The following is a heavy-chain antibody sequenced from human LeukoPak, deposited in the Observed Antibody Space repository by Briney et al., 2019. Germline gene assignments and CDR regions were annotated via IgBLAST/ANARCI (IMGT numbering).Heavy chain of an antibody. D-gene: IGHD1-26*01. CDR3: AKEKVVSPPWVSYFDY. CDR1: GFAFGTYA. V-gene: IGHV3-23*01. Sequence: PGGSLRLSCAASGFAFGTYAVSWVRQAPGKGLEWVSVISGDTGSIVYADSVKGRFTISRDNSENTVYPQMDSLRAEDTAVYYCAKEKVVSPPWVSYFDYWGQGTLVTVSS. CDR2: ISGDTGSI. J-gene: IGHJ4*02.